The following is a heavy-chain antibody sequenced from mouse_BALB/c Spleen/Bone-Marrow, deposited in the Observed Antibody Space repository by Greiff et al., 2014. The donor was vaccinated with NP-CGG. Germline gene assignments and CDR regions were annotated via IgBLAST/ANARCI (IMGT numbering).Heavy chain of an antibody. CDR2: INPGSGST. Sequence: LVESGAELVRPGTSVKVSCKASGYAFTDYLMEWLKQRPGQGLEWIRVINPGSGSTNYNEKFKDKATLTADTSSNTAYMQLSSLTSDDSAVYFCARYDGYLDYWGQGTTLTVSS. V-gene: IGHV1-54*01. J-gene: IGHJ2*01. D-gene: IGHD2-3*01. CDR1: GYAFTDYL. CDR3: ARYDGYLDY.